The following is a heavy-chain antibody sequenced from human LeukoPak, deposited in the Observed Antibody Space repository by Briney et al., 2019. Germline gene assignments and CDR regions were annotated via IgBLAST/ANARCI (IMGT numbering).Heavy chain of an antibody. CDR2: INWNGGST. CDR1: GFTFDDYG. Sequence: GGSLRLSCAASGFTFDDYGMSWVRQAPGKGLEWVSGINWNGGSTGYADSVKGRFTISRDNSKNTLYLQMNSLRTEDTAVYYCVRLTAAGRRTDFDYWGQGTLVTVSS. D-gene: IGHD6-13*01. J-gene: IGHJ4*02. V-gene: IGHV3-20*04. CDR3: VRLTAAGRRTDFDY.